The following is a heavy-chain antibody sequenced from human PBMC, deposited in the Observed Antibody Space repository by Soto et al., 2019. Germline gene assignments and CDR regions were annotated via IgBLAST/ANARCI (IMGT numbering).Heavy chain of an antibody. CDR1: GFTFSSYS. D-gene: IGHD3-22*01. J-gene: IGHJ3*02. CDR3: ARDRLDYYDSSGRTRGAFDI. Sequence: GGSLRLSCAASGFTFSSYSMNWVRQAPGKGLEWVSSISSSSSYIYYADSVKGRFTISRDNAKNSLYLQMNSLRAEDTAVYYCARDRLDYYDSSGRTRGAFDIGGQGTMVT. V-gene: IGHV3-21*01. CDR2: ISSSSSYI.